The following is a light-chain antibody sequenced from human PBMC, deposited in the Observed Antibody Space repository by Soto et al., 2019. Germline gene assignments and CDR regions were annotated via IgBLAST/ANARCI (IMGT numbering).Light chain of an antibody. V-gene: IGKV1-12*01. CDR2: VAS. CDR1: QSVSIW. J-gene: IGKJ5*01. CDR3: QQANSFPIT. Sequence: DIQMTQSPSTLSASEGDRVTISCRASQSVSIWLAWYQQKPGKAPKLLIYVASALHSGVPSRFSGSGSGTDFTLTISSLQPEDFATYYCQQANSFPITFGQGTRLEIK.